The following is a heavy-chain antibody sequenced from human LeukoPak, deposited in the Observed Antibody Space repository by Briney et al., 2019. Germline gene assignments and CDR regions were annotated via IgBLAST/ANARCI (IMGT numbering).Heavy chain of an antibody. J-gene: IGHJ4*02. CDR2: IKQDGSEK. D-gene: IGHD2-2*01. CDR1: GFTFSSYW. Sequence: GGSLRLSCAASGFTFSSYWMSWVRQAPGKGLEWVANIKQDGSEKYYVDSVKGRFTISRDNAKNSLYLQMNSLRAEDTAVYYCARVGGDIVVVPAQFDYWGQGTLVTVSS. CDR3: ARVGGDIVVVPAQFDY. V-gene: IGHV3-7*01.